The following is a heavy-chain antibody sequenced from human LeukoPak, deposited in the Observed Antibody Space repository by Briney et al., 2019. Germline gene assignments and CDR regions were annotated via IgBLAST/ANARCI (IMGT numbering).Heavy chain of an antibody. Sequence: SETLSLTCTVSGGSISSHYWSWIRQSAGKGREWIGRIDASGSTRFNPSLKSRVTMSVDTSNNHFSLKLTSVTAADTAVYFCARGMAAAYDYNWFDSWGQGTLVTVSS. CDR1: GGSISSHY. CDR3: ARGMAAAYDYNWFDS. D-gene: IGHD5-12*01. V-gene: IGHV4-4*07. J-gene: IGHJ5*01. CDR2: IDASGST.